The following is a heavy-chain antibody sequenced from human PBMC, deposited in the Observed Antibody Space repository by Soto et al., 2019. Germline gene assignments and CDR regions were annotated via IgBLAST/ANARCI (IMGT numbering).Heavy chain of an antibody. D-gene: IGHD2-15*01. CDR2: ITPFLGTV. J-gene: IGHJ4*02. CDR1: GGTFSSYT. V-gene: IGHV1-69*08. CDR3: ARWGSGY. Sequence: QVHLVQSGAEVKKPGSSVKVSCKASGGTFSSYTIAWVRQAPGRGLEWMGRITPFLGTVNYAPKFHGRVTITADKYTGTTYMELSSLRSDDTAVYYCARWGSGYWGQGTLVTVSS.